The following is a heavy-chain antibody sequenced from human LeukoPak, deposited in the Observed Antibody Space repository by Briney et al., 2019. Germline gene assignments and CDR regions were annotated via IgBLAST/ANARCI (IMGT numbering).Heavy chain of an antibody. CDR1: SGSMNNYY. CDR2: IYSSGST. J-gene: IGHJ5*02. Sequence: SETLSLTCTVSSGSMNNYYWSWIRQPAGKGLESIGRIYSSGSTNYNPSLESRVTMSVDTTKNQFSLKLSSVTAADTAVYYCARVWLPNNWFDPWGQGTLVIVSS. CDR3: ARVWLPNNWFDP. D-gene: IGHD6-19*01. V-gene: IGHV4-4*07.